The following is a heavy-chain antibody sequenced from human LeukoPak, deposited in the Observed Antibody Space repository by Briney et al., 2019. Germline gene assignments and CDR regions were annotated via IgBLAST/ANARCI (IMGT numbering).Heavy chain of an antibody. CDR1: GFTFSSYA. CDR3: AKGNYYYDSSVLDY. V-gene: IGHV3-23*01. D-gene: IGHD3-22*01. CDR2: ISGSGGST. Sequence: PGGSLRLSCAASGFTFSSYAMSWVRQAPGKGLEWVSAISGSGGSTYYADSVKGRFTISRDDSKNTLYLQMNSLRAEDTAVYYCAKGNYYYDSSVLDYWGQGTLVTVSS. J-gene: IGHJ4*02.